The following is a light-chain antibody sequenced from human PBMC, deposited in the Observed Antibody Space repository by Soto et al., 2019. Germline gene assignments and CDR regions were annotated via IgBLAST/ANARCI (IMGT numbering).Light chain of an antibody. V-gene: IGKV3-11*01. CDR3: QQRSDWPST. Sequence: EIVLTQSPATLSLSPGERATLSGRASQSVSSYLAWYQQKPGQAPRLLIYDASNRATGIPARFSGSGSGTDLTLTISSLQPDDFAVYYCQQRSDWPSTFGGGTKVQIK. CDR1: QSVSSY. CDR2: DAS. J-gene: IGKJ4*01.